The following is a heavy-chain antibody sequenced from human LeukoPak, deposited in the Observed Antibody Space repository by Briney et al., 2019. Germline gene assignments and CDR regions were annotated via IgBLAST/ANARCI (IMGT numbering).Heavy chain of an antibody. Sequence: SETLSLTCTVSGVSVSSGSYYWSWIRQPPGKGLEWIGYIYYSGSTNYNPSLKSRVTISVDTSKNQFSLKLSSVTAADTAVYYCAREGSGWDHFAFDIWGQGTMVTVSS. J-gene: IGHJ3*02. CDR3: AREGSGWDHFAFDI. V-gene: IGHV4-61*01. D-gene: IGHD6-19*01. CDR1: GVSVSSGSYY. CDR2: IYYSGST.